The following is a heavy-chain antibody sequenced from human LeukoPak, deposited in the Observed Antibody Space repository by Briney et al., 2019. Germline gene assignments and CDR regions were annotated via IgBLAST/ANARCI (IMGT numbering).Heavy chain of an antibody. CDR3: SRQTSGVLYFDS. V-gene: IGHV4-61*02. D-gene: IGHD3-10*01. J-gene: IGHJ4*02. CDR2: IYTSGTT. Sequence: SETLSLTCVVSGGSISRGSYYWNWIRQPAGKGLEWMGRIYTSGTTNYNPSLKSRVTLSVDTSRNQLSLQLTSVTAADTAVYYCSRQTSGVLYFDSWGQGTLVIVSS. CDR1: GGSISRGSYY.